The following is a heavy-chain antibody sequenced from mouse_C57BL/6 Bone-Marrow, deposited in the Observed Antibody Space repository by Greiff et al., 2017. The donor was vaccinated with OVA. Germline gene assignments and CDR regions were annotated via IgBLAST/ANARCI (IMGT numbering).Heavy chain of an antibody. Sequence: QVHVKQSGAELVKPGASVKLSCKASGYTFTEYTIHWVKQRPGQGLEWIGWFYPGSGSIKYKEKFKDKATLTADKSSSTVYMELSRLTSEDSAVYFCARHEYDGLFDYWGQGTTLTVSS. CDR3: ARHEYDGLFDY. D-gene: IGHD2-3*01. J-gene: IGHJ2*01. CDR1: GYTFTEYT. V-gene: IGHV1-62-2*01. CDR2: FYPGSGSI.